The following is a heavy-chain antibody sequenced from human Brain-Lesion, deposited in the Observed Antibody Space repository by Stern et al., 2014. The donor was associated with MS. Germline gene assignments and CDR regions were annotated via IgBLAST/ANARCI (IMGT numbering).Heavy chain of an antibody. CDR3: AKDRQYLTYFFDH. Sequence: VQLVQPGGGVVQPGRPLRLSCVASGFTFGSCAMHWVRQAPGKGLEWVARVSYDGSNKYYADSVKGRFTISRDNSQNTLYMQMSSLRPEDTAVYYCAKDRQYLTYFFDHWGQGSLVTVSS. CDR2: VSYDGSNK. D-gene: IGHD2/OR15-2a*01. J-gene: IGHJ5*02. CDR1: GFTFGSCA. V-gene: IGHV3-30*18.